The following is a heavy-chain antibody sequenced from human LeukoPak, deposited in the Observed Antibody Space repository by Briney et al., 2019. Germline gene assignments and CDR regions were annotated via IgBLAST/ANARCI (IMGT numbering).Heavy chain of an antibody. D-gene: IGHD1-26*01. V-gene: IGHV1-69*01. Sequence: ASVNVSCKASGGTFSSYAISWVRQAPGQGLEWMGGIIPIFGTANYAQKFQGRVTITADESTSTAYMELSSLRSEDTAVYYCARDRVGAYGGFANWFDPWGQGTLVTVSS. CDR2: IIPIFGTA. CDR3: ARDRVGAYGGFANWFDP. J-gene: IGHJ5*02. CDR1: GGTFSSYA.